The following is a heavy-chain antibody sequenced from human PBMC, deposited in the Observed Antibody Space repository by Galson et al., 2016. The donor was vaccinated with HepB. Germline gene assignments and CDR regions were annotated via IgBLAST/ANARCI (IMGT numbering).Heavy chain of an antibody. CDR1: GGTFSSYT. J-gene: IGHJ6*02. V-gene: IGHV1-69*13. CDR2: IIPFFGTA. Sequence: SVKVSCKASGGTFSSYTFSWVRQAPGQGLQWMGGIIPFFGTAKYAKRFQGRVTITADDSTSTAYMELTSLGSEDTAMYYCARTPGMAAGGTPLHYYGMDVWGQGTTVTVSS. D-gene: IGHD6-13*01. CDR3: ARTPGMAAGGTPLHYYGMDV.